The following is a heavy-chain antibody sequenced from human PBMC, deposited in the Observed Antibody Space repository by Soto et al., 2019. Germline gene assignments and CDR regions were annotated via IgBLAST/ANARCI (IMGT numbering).Heavy chain of an antibody. D-gene: IGHD2-21*02. V-gene: IGHV4-34*01. CDR3: ARADRTLVTSYGLDV. CDR1: GGSFSGFY. Sequence: SETLSLTCAVSGGSFSGFYWTWIRQPPGEGLEWIGEINHSGTTNFNPSLRSRLTISLDSSKKHFSLKLTSMTAADAAVYYCARADRTLVTSYGLDVWGQGTTVTSP. J-gene: IGHJ6*02. CDR2: INHSGTT.